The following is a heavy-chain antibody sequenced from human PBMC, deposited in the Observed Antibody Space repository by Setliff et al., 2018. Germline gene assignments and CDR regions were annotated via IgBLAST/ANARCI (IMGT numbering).Heavy chain of an antibody. V-gene: IGHV4-34*01. Sequence: PSETLSLTCAVYGGSFSGYYWSWIRQPPGKGLEWIGEINHSGSTKYNPSLKSRVTISVDTSKNQFSLNLVSLTAADTAVYYCARVRVVYYYYGMDVWGQGTTVTVSS. CDR3: ARVRVVYYYYGMDV. J-gene: IGHJ6*02. D-gene: IGHD3-3*01. CDR2: INHSGST. CDR1: GGSFSGYY.